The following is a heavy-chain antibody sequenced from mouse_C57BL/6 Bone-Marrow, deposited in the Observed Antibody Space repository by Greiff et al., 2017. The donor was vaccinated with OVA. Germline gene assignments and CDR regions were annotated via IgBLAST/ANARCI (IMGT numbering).Heavy chain of an antibody. D-gene: IGHD2-12*01. J-gene: IGHJ2*01. CDR2: IDPSDSYT. CDR3: ARRKGRYALDY. CDR1: GYTFTSYW. Sequence: VQLQQPGAELVMPGASVKLSCKASGYTFTSYWMHWVKQRPGQGLEWIGEIDPSDSYTNYNQKFKGKSTLTVDKSSSTAYMQLSSLTSEDSAVYYCARRKGRYALDYWGQGTTLTVSS. V-gene: IGHV1-69*01.